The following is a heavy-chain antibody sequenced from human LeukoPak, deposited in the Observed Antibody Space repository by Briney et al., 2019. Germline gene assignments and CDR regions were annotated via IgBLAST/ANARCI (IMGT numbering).Heavy chain of an antibody. V-gene: IGHV4-59*12. Sequence: SETLSLTCTVSGGSIRSYYWSWIRQPPGKGLEWIGYIYDSGSTNYNPSLKSRVTISVDRSKNQFSLKLNSLTAADTAVYFCARDGGCSGGSCYHDYWGQGTLVTVSS. CDR1: GGSIRSYY. CDR2: IYDSGST. J-gene: IGHJ4*02. CDR3: ARDGGCSGGSCYHDY. D-gene: IGHD2-15*01.